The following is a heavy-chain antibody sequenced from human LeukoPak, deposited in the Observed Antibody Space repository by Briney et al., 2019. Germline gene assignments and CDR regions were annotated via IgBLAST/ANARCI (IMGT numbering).Heavy chain of an antibody. D-gene: IGHD6-13*01. J-gene: IGHJ5*02. Sequence: ETLSLTCAVYGGSFSGYYRSWIRQPPGKGLEWIGEINHSGSTNYNPSLKSRVTISVDTSKNQFFPKLSSVTAADTAVYYCARGRQQLVRSRSWNWFDPWGQGTLVTVSS. CDR3: ARGRQQLVRSRSWNWFDP. V-gene: IGHV4-34*01. CDR2: INHSGST. CDR1: GGSFSGYY.